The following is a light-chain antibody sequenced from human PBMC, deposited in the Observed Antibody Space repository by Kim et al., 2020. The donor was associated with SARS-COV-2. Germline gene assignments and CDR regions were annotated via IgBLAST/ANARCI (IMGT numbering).Light chain of an antibody. CDR1: SLRTHY. Sequence: SSELTQDPAVSVALGQTVRITCQGDSLRTHYASWYQQRPGQAPVLVMYDEHNRPSWIPDRFSGSSSGATASLTISGAQADDEGDQYCNFRDSNDYHPVFG. V-gene: IGLV3-19*01. CDR2: DEH. J-gene: IGLJ1*01. CDR3: NFRDSNDYHPV.